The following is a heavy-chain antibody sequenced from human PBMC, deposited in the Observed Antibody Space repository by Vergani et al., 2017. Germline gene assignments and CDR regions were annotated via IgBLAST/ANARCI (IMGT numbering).Heavy chain of an antibody. D-gene: IGHD2-2*02. Sequence: QVQLQESGPGLVKPSQTLSLTCTVSGGSISSGSYYWGWIRQPPGKGLEWIGSIYYSGSTYYNPSLKSRVTISVDTSKNQFSLKLSSVTAAVTAVYYCARFGYYCSSTSCYTYFDYWGQGTLVTVSS. CDR3: ARFGYYCSSTSCYTYFDY. CDR2: IYYSGST. CDR1: GGSISSGSYY. V-gene: IGHV4-39*01. J-gene: IGHJ4*02.